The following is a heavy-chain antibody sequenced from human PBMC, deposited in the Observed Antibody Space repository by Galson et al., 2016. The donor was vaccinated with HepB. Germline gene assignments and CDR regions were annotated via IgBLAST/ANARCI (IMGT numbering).Heavy chain of an antibody. CDR1: GFTFSDYY. CDR2: ISSSGNSM. Sequence: LRLSCAASGFTFSDYYMNWIRQAPGKGLEWISYISSSGNSMLYADSVRGRFTISRDNAEKSLYLQMSNLRAEDTAVYYCARDLPDDSVEYFDVFDLWGQGTMVTVSS. V-gene: IGHV3-11*01. CDR3: ARDLPDDSVEYFDVFDL. D-gene: IGHD4-17*01. J-gene: IGHJ3*01.